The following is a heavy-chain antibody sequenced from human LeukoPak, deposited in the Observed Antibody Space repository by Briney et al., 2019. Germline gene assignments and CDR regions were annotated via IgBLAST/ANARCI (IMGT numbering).Heavy chain of an antibody. Sequence: SVKVSCKASGGTFSSYAISWVRQAPGQGLEWMGGIIPIFGTANYAQKFQGRVTITADESTSTAYMELSSLRSEDTAVYYCARERRVVGANYYYYGMDVWDQGTTVTVSS. J-gene: IGHJ6*02. CDR1: GGTFSSYA. CDR2: IIPIFGTA. V-gene: IGHV1-69*13. D-gene: IGHD1-26*01. CDR3: ARERRVVGANYYYYGMDV.